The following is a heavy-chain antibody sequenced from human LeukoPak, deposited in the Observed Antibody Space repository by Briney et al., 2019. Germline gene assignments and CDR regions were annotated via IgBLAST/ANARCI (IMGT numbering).Heavy chain of an antibody. D-gene: IGHD2/OR15-2a*01. CDR1: GGSISNYY. CDR3: ARLLGSKNAFDI. Sequence: SETLSLTCTVSGGSISNYYWSWIRQSPGKGLEWIGYVHYSGTTNYNPSLKSRVSMSIDTSKDQFSLRLNSVTAADTAVYYCARLLGSKNAFDIWGQGTVVTVSS. J-gene: IGHJ3*02. CDR2: VHYSGTT. V-gene: IGHV4-59*08.